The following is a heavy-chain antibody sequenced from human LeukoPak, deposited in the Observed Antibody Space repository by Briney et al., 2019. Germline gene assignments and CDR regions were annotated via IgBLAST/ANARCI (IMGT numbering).Heavy chain of an antibody. CDR1: GGSISIYY. J-gene: IGHJ6*03. CDR2: IFTSGIT. D-gene: IGHD3-10*01. V-gene: IGHV4-4*07. Sequence: SETLSLTCTVSGGSISIYYWNWIRQPAGKRLEWIGRIFTSGITNYNPSLKSRVTMSVDTSKNQFSLNLSSVTAADTAVYYCARETSGSYYNPQGYMDVWGKGTTVTVSS. CDR3: ARETSGSYYNPQGYMDV.